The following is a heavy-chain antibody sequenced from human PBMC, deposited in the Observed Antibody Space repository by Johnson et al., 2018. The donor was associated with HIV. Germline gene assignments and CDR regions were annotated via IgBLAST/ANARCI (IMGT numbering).Heavy chain of an antibody. Sequence: QVQLVESGGGVVQPGRSLRLSCAASGFTFSSYAMHWVRQAPGKGLEWVTFISNDGSNKYYADSVRGRFTISRDNSKNTLYLQMNSLRAGDTAVYYCARVTNDAFDIWGQGTMVTVSS. V-gene: IGHV3-30*04. CDR2: ISNDGSNK. CDR3: ARVTNDAFDI. J-gene: IGHJ3*02. CDR1: GFTFSSYA.